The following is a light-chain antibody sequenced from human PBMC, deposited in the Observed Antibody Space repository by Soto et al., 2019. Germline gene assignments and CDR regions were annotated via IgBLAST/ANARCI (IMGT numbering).Light chain of an antibody. CDR1: QGISSW. V-gene: IGKV1-12*01. Sequence: DIQSTQFTPTLPPFADDKMPITFRASQGISSWLAWYQQKPGKAPKLLIYAASSLQSGVPSRFSGSGSGTDFTLTISSLQPEDFATYYCQQANSFLTFGQGTRLEIK. CDR2: AAS. J-gene: IGKJ5*01. CDR3: QQANSFLT.